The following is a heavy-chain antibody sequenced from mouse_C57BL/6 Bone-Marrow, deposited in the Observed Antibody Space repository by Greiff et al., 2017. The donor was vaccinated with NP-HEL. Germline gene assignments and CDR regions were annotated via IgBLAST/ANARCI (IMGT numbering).Heavy chain of an antibody. Sequence: QVTLKASGPGILQPSQTLSLTCSFSGFSLSTFGMGVGWIRHPPGKGLEWLVHIWWDDDKYYNPALKSRLTTSTATSKHQVLLKNANVDTADTATYYCARIPITTVVAGDYFDYWGQGTTLTVSS. D-gene: IGHD1-1*01. CDR2: IWWDDDK. V-gene: IGHV8-8*01. CDR1: GFSLSTFGMG. J-gene: IGHJ2*01. CDR3: ARIPITTVVAGDYFDY.